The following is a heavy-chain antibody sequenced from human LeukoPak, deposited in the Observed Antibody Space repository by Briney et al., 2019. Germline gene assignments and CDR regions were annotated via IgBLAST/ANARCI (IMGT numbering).Heavy chain of an antibody. CDR3: ARDLYGDYGGNGY. CDR1: GFTFSSYW. CDR2: IKQDGSEK. Sequence: GGSLRLSCAASGFTFSSYWMSWVRQAPGKGLEWVANIKQDGSEKYYVDSVEGRFTISGDNAKNSLYLHMNSLRAEDTAVYHCARDLYGDYGGNGYWGQGTLVTVSS. D-gene: IGHD4-17*01. J-gene: IGHJ4*02. V-gene: IGHV3-7*01.